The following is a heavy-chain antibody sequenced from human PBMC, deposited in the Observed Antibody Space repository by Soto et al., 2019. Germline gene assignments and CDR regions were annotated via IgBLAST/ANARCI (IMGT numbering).Heavy chain of an antibody. CDR2: ISPSGGSA. J-gene: IGHJ6*02. D-gene: IGHD3-22*01. CDR3: ARDKPSGYYDSSGYYYYYGMDV. CDR1: GYTFTSYY. V-gene: IGHV1-46*01. Sequence: ASVKVSCKASGYTFTSYYMHWVRQAPGQGLEWMGIISPSGGSANYAQKFQGRVTMTRDTSISTAYMELSRLRSDDTAVYYCARDKPSGYYDSSGYYYYYGMDVWGQGTTVTVSS.